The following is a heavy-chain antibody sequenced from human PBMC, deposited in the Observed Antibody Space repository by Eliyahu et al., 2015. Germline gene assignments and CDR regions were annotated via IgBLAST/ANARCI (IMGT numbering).Heavy chain of an antibody. D-gene: IGHD6-19*01. V-gene: IGHV4-39*01. CDR2: IYYSGST. J-gene: IGHJ6*02. CDR3: AALHRGGSGWYKYSPYGMDV. Sequence: RSIYYSGSTYYNPSLKSRVTISVDTSKNQFSLKLSSVTAADTTVYYCAALHRGGSGWYKYSPYGMDVWGQGTTVTVSS.